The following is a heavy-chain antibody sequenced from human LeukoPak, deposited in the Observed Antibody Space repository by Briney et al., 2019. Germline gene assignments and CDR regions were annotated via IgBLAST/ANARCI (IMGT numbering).Heavy chain of an antibody. D-gene: IGHD1-26*01. Sequence: GGSPRLSCAASKFAFSSYAMSWVRQAPGKGLEWVSAISGGGGNTYYADSVKGRFTISRDNSKNTLYLQMNSLRAEDTAVYYCGKNRYSGSLSPFDIWGQGTMVTVSS. CDR3: GKNRYSGSLSPFDI. V-gene: IGHV3-23*01. CDR1: KFAFSSYA. CDR2: ISGGGGNT. J-gene: IGHJ3*02.